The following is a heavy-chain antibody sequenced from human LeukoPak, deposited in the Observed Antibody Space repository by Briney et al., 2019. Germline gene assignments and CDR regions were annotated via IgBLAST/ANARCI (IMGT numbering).Heavy chain of an antibody. CDR1: GYIFTGYY. Sequence: ASVKVSCKASGYIFTGYYMHWVRQAPGQGLEWMGWINPNSGGTNYAQKFQGRVTMTRDTSISTAYMELSRLRSDDTAVYYRARRPPSPGYYYGMDVWGQGTTVTISS. V-gene: IGHV1-2*02. CDR2: INPNSGGT. J-gene: IGHJ6*02. CDR3: ARRPPSPGYYYGMDV.